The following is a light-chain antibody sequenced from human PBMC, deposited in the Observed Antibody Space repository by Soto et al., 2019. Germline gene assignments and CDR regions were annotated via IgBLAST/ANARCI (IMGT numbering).Light chain of an antibody. J-gene: IGKJ1*01. CDR3: QQYDSYSPWT. CDR2: DGS. CDR1: QSLSRW. V-gene: IGKV1-5*01. Sequence: DIPMTQSPSTLSASVGDRVTITCRASQSLSRWLAWYQQIPGKAPKLLISDGSNLELGVPSRFSGSGSGTEFTLTISSLQPDDFATYYCQQYDSYSPWTFGQGTKVEIK.